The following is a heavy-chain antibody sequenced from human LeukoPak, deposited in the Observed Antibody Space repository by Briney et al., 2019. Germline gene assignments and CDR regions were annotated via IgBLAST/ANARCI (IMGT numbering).Heavy chain of an antibody. CDR2: INHSGST. J-gene: IGHJ4*02. D-gene: IGHD4-17*01. CDR3: ARRKRTVTTTPFDY. V-gene: IGHV4-34*01. CDR1: GGSISSYY. Sequence: SETLSLTCTVSGGSISSYYWSWIRQPPGKGLEWIGEINHSGSTNYNPSLKSRVTISVDTSKNQFSLKLSSVTAADTAVYYCARRKRTVTTTPFDYWGQGTLVTVSS.